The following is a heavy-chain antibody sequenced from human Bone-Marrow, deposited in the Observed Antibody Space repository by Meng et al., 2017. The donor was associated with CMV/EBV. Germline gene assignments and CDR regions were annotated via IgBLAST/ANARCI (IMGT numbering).Heavy chain of an antibody. CDR1: GFTFDAYA. CDR3: VKNRNSGDSCPGSH. V-gene: IGHV3-23*01. J-gene: IGHJ4*02. D-gene: IGHD4-17*01. CDR2: IIGNGDIT. Sequence: EVHLLESGGGLVQPGXFLRLSCAASGFTFDAYAMTWVRQAPGKGLEWVSAIIGNGDITYYAQSVRGRFTISRDNSRNTLYLKMHSLRAEDTALYYCVKNRNSGDSCPGSHWGQGILVTVSS.